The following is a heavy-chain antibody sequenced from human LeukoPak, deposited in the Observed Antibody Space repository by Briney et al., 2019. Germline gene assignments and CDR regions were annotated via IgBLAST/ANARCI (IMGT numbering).Heavy chain of an antibody. CDR2: IIPIFGTA. D-gene: IGHD5-18*01. V-gene: IGHV1-69*13. CDR3: ARNLPGYSYGYHHGY. CDR1: GGTFISYA. Sequence: SVKVSCKASGGTFISYAISWVRQAPGQGLEWMGGIIPIFGTANYAQKFQGRVTITADESTSTAYMELSSLRSEDTAVYYCARNLPGYSYGYHHGYWGQGTLVTVSS. J-gene: IGHJ4*02.